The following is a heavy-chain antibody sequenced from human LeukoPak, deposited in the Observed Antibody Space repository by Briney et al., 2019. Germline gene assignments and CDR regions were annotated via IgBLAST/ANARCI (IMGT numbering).Heavy chain of an antibody. J-gene: IGHJ3*02. D-gene: IGHD2-21*01. CDR1: GASIGSFY. CDR2: LYKGGDT. CDR3: ARGLAPIAEGFYAFDI. Sequence: SETLSLTCSVSGASIGSFYWSWIRQPAGKGLEWIGRLYKGGDTNYSPSLRSRVTVSADTAKNQFSLIVSSVTAADTAMYYCARGLAPIAEGFYAFDIWGHGTMVTVSS. V-gene: IGHV4-4*07.